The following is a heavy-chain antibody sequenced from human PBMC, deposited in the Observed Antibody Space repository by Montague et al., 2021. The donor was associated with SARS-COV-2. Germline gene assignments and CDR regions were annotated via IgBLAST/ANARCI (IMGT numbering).Heavy chain of an antibody. D-gene: IGHD3-10*01. V-gene: IGHV4-31*03. CDR1: GWRMTSGGHY. CDR2: IYYSGST. Sequence: TLSLTCTVSGWRMTSGGHYWNWIHQVPGRLLELIGSIYYSGSTYYXPSVKGRSSNMVDTSSNQFSLKVKSRTAADTAKYFCARGLLYFSQRKGHFEHWGQGALVTGSS. J-gene: IGHJ4*03. CDR3: ARGLLYFSQRKGHFEH.